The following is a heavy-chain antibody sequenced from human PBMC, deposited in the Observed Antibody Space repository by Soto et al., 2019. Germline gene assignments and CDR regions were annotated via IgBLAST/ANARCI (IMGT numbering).Heavy chain of an antibody. J-gene: IGHJ4*02. CDR3: ARDVDYYYDSSGYYYFDY. CDR1: GFTFSSYS. V-gene: IGHV3-48*02. CDR2: ISSSSSTI. D-gene: IGHD3-22*01. Sequence: GGSLRLSCAASGFTFSSYSMNWVRQAPGKGLEWVSYISSSSSTIYYADSVKGRFTISRDNAKNSLYLQMNSLRDEDTAVYYCARDVDYYYDSSGYYYFDYWGQGTLVTSPQ.